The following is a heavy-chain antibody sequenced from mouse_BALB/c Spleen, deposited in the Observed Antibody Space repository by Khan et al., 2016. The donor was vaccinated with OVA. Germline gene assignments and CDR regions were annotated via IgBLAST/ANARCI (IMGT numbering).Heavy chain of an antibody. CDR3: ARVYGGDFDY. CDR1: GYSITSDYA. V-gene: IGHV3-2*02. Sequence: VRLQQSGPGLVKPSQSLSLTCTVTGYSITSDYAWNWIRQFPGNKLEWMGYISYSGNTKYNPSLKSRISVTRDTPKNQFFLQLNSVTTEDTATYYCARVYGGDFDYWGQGTTLTVSS. J-gene: IGHJ2*01. CDR2: ISYSGNT. D-gene: IGHD2-10*02.